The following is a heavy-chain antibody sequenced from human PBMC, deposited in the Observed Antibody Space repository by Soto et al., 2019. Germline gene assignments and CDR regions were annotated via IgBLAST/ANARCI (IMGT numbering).Heavy chain of an antibody. Sequence: PGGSLRLSCAASGFTFSSYAMSWVRQAPGKGLEWVSAISGSGGSTYYADSVKGRFTISRDNSKNTLYLQMNSLRAEDTAVYYCAKGLSGGSCYPRYYYYMDVWGKGTTVTVSS. D-gene: IGHD2-15*01. J-gene: IGHJ6*03. CDR2: ISGSGGST. V-gene: IGHV3-23*01. CDR1: GFTFSSYA. CDR3: AKGLSGGSCYPRYYYYMDV.